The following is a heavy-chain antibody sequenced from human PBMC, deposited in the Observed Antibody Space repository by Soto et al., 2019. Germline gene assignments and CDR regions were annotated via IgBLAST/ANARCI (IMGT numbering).Heavy chain of an antibody. CDR2: IWYDGSNK. D-gene: IGHD6-19*01. CDR1: GFTFSSYG. V-gene: IGHV3-33*01. CDR3: ARTPGSSGWSPSWYYFDY. J-gene: IGHJ4*02. Sequence: GGSLRLSCAASGFTFSSYGMHWVRQAPGKGLEWVAVIWYDGSNKYYADSVKGRFTISRDNSKNTLYLQMNSLRAEDTAVYYCARTPGSSGWSPSWYYFDYWGQGTLVTVSS.